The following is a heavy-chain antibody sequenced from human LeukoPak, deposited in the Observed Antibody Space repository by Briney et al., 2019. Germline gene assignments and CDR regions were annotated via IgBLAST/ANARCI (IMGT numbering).Heavy chain of an antibody. J-gene: IGHJ4*02. CDR2: IYYSGST. CDR1: GGSISSHY. Sequence: SETLSLTCTVSGGSISSHYWSWIRQPPGKGLECVGYIYYSGSTNYTPSLKSRVTISVDTSKNQFSLKLSSVTAADTAVYYCARGDWNYEGYFDYWGQGTLVTVSS. V-gene: IGHV4-59*11. D-gene: IGHD1-7*01. CDR3: ARGDWNYEGYFDY.